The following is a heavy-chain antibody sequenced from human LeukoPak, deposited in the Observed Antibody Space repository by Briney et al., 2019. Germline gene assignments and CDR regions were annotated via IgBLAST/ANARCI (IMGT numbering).Heavy chain of an antibody. CDR3: AREGFPPKISDFWSGLGPYYYYGMDV. CDR2: INPSGGST. D-gene: IGHD3-3*01. Sequence: VASVKVSCTASGYTFTSYYMHWVRQAPGQGLEWMGIINPSGGSTSYTQKFQGRVTMTRDTSTSTVYMELSSLRSEDTAVYYCAREGFPPKISDFWSGLGPYYYYGMDVWGQGTTVTVSS. V-gene: IGHV1-46*01. J-gene: IGHJ6*02. CDR1: GYTFTSYY.